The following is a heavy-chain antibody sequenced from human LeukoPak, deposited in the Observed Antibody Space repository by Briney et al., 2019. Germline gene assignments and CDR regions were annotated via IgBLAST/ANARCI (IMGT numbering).Heavy chain of an antibody. D-gene: IGHD5-12*01. V-gene: IGHV4-59*01. J-gene: IGHJ4*02. CDR1: GGSISSYY. CDR2: IYYSGST. CDR3: ATLSGYDWESFYDY. Sequence: PSETLSLTCTVSGGSISSYYWSWIRQPPGKGLEWIGSIYYSGSTNYNPSLKSRVTISLDTSKNQFSLKLSSVTATDTAVYYCATLSGYDWESFYDYWGQGTLVTVSS.